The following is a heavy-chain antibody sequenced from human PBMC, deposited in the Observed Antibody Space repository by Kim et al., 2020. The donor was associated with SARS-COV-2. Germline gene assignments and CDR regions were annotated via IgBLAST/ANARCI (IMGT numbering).Heavy chain of an antibody. CDR2: INHSGST. CDR1: GGSFSGYY. CDR3: ARSSYYYGMDV. Sequence: SETLSLTCAVYGGSFSGYYWSWIRQPPGKGLEWIGEINHSGSTNYNPSLKSRVTISVDTSKNQFSLKLSSVTAADTAVYYCARSSYYYGMDVWGQGTTVTVSS. J-gene: IGHJ6*02. V-gene: IGHV4-34*01.